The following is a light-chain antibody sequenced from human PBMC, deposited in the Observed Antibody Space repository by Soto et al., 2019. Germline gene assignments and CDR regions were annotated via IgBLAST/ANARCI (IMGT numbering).Light chain of an antibody. J-gene: IGKJ4*01. V-gene: IGKV1-5*01. Sequence: DIQMTQSPSTLSASVGDRVTITCRASQNISRWLAWYQQKPGKAPKLLIYDVSSFEGGVPSRFSGSGSGTDFTLTISRLEPEDLAVYYCQRYGTSSLTFGGGTKVDIK. CDR2: DVS. CDR1: QNISRW. CDR3: QRYGTSSLT.